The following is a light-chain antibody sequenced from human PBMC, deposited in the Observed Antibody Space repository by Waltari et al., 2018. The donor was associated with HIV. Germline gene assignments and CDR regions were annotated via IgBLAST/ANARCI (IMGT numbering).Light chain of an antibody. CDR2: AAS. V-gene: IGKV1-9*01. CDR3: QQLNTYPLT. CDR1: QDIGSY. J-gene: IGKJ4*01. Sequence: DIQLTQSPSFLSASVGDRVSITCRASQDIGSYLAWYQQKPGSAPKLLIHAASTLQVGVPIRFSGSGSGTEFTLTITSLQPEDIATYSCQQLNTYPLTFGGGTRVEIK.